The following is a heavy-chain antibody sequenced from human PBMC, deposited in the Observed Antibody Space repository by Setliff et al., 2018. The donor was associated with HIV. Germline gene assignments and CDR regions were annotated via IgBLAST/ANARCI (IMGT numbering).Heavy chain of an antibody. Sequence: SETLSLTCAVSGASITTNSYYWGWIRQTPEKGLEWIGDFYYSGTTYYNPSLKSRATISVDTSQNQFSLKLSSVTAADTAVYYCARDQSQSIVARQDGVYYYYYMDVWGKGTTVTVSS. CDR1: GASITTNSYY. J-gene: IGHJ6*03. CDR3: ARDQSQSIVARQDGVYYYYYMDV. D-gene: IGHD6-6*01. CDR2: FYYSGTT. V-gene: IGHV4-39*02.